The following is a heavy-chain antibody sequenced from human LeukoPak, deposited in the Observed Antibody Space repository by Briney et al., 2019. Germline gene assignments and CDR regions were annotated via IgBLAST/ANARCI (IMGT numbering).Heavy chain of an antibody. CDR3: ATRIAAAEEPYFDY. Sequence: GGSLRLSCAASGFTFSSYAMHWVRQAPGKGLEYVSAISSNGGSTYYANSVKGRFTISRDSSKNTLYLQMGSLRAEDMAVYYCATRIAAAEEPYFDYWGQGTLVTVSS. J-gene: IGHJ4*02. CDR1: GFTFSSYA. V-gene: IGHV3-64*01. CDR2: ISSNGGST. D-gene: IGHD6-13*01.